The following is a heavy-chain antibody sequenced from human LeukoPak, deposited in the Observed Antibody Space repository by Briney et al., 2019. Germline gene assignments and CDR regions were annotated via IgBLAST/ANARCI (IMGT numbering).Heavy chain of an antibody. CDR3: ARDPGFWSGYYNY. CDR1: GFSFSSYA. J-gene: IGHJ4*02. Sequence: GGSLRLSCAASGFSFSSYAMSWVRQAPGKGLEWVSAISGSGGSTYYADSVKGRFTISRDNSKNRLYLQMHSLRAEDTAVYYCARDPGFWSGYYNYWGQGTLVTVSS. V-gene: IGHV3-23*01. CDR2: ISGSGGST. D-gene: IGHD3-3*01.